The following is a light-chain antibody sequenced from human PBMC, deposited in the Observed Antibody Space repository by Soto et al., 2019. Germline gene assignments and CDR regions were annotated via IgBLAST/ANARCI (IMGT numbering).Light chain of an antibody. Sequence: QSVLTQPPSVSGAPGQRVTISCTGSSPNIGAGYNVHWYQQLPGAAPKLLIYGNSNRPSGVPDRFSGSKSGTSASLAITGLQAEDEAYYYCQSYDSSLSGFYVFGSGTKLTVL. CDR2: GNS. CDR1: SPNIGAGYN. CDR3: QSYDSSLSGFYV. J-gene: IGLJ1*01. V-gene: IGLV1-40*01.